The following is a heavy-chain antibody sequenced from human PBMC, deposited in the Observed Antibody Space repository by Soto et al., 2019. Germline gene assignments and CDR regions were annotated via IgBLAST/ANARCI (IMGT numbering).Heavy chain of an antibody. CDR1: GGSISRSSSY. D-gene: IGHD4-17*01. Sequence: ASETLSLTCTVSGGSISRSSSYWGWIRQPPGKGLEWIGEIYHSGSTNYNPSLKSRVTISVDKSKNQFSLKLSSVTAADTAVYYCARRTYGTYWYFDLWGRGTLVTVSS. CDR2: IYHSGST. V-gene: IGHV4-39*07. CDR3: ARRTYGTYWYFDL. J-gene: IGHJ2*01.